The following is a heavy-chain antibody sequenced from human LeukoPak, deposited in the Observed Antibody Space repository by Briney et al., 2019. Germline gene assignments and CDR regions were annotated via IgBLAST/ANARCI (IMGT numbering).Heavy chain of an antibody. Sequence: GGSLRLSCAASGFTFSSYAMHWVRQAPGKGLEWVAFISYDGSDKYYADSVKGRFTISRENSKNTRYLQMNSLRAEDTAGYYCARENGYSGSSTFDYWGQGTLVTVSS. CDR2: ISYDGSDK. V-gene: IGHV3-30*04. J-gene: IGHJ4*02. CDR3: ARENGYSGSSTFDY. D-gene: IGHD1-26*01. CDR1: GFTFSSYA.